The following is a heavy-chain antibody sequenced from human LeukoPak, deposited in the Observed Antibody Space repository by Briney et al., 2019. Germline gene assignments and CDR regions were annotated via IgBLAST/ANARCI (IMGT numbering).Heavy chain of an antibody. Sequence: SETLSLTCTVSGGSISSYYWIWIRQPPGKGLEWIGYIYYSGSTSYNPSLKSRVTISVDTSKNQFSLNLSSVTAADTAVYYCARWADCSNISCRKGFDYWGQGTLVIVSS. D-gene: IGHD2-2*01. CDR3: ARWADCSNISCRKGFDY. J-gene: IGHJ4*02. V-gene: IGHV4-59*01. CDR2: IYYSGST. CDR1: GGSISSYY.